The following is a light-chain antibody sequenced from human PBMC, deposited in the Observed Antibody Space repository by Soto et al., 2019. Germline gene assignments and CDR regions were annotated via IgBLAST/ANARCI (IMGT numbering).Light chain of an antibody. J-gene: IGKJ1*01. CDR3: QQYGSSGT. Sequence: EIVMTQSPATVSVSPGERATLSCRASQSVSTYLAWYQQRPGQAPRLLIYGASNRATGIPDRFSGSGSGTDFTLTISRLEPEDFAVYYCQQYGSSGTFGQGTKVDI. CDR1: QSVSTY. CDR2: GAS. V-gene: IGKV3-20*01.